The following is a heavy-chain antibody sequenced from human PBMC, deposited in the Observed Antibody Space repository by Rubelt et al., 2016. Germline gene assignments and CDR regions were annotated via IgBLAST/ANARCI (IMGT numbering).Heavy chain of an antibody. V-gene: IGHV4-30-2*01. Sequence: QLQLQESGSGLVKPSQTLSLTCAVSGGSISSGGYSWSWIRQPPGKGLEWIGYIYHSGSTYYNPSLKSRVTISVDRSKNQVSRKLGAVTASDTAVYYCARQPPATATFDNWGQGTLVTVSS. CDR2: IYHSGST. D-gene: IGHD2-21*02. CDR1: GGSISSGGYS. J-gene: IGHJ4*02. CDR3: ARQPPATATFDN.